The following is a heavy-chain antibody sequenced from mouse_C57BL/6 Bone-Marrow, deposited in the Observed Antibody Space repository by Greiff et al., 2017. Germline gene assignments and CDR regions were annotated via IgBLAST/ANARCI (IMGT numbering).Heavy chain of an antibody. V-gene: IGHV5-17*01. CDR2: ISSGSSTI. Sequence: EVQLVESGGGLVKPGGSLKLSCAASGFTFSDYGMHWVRQAPEKGLEWVAYISSGSSTIYYADTVKGRFTISRDNAKNTLFLQMTSLRSEDTAMYYCARETPNYYGSSSWFAYWGQGTLVTVSA. J-gene: IGHJ3*01. D-gene: IGHD1-1*01. CDR3: ARETPNYYGSSSWFAY. CDR1: GFTFSDYG.